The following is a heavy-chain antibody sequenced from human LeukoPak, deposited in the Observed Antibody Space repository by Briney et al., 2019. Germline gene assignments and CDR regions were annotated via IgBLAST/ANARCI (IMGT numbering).Heavy chain of an antibody. V-gene: IGHV3-74*01. J-gene: IGHJ4*02. CDR3: ARPFSGYNYGSFDY. Sequence: GGSLRLSCAASGLTFRSYWMHWVRQAPGNGLVWVSRINSDGSSTSYADSVQGRFTISRDNAKNTLFLQMNNLRAEDTAVYYCARPFSGYNYGSFDYWGQGTLVTVSS. D-gene: IGHD5-18*01. CDR2: INSDGSST. CDR1: GLTFRSYW.